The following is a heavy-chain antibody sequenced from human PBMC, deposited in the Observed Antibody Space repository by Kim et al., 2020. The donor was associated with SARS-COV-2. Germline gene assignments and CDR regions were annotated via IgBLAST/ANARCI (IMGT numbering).Heavy chain of an antibody. J-gene: IGHJ4*02. Sequence: GRVTITADESTSTAYMELSSLRSEDTAVYYCARHLYYYGSGSYYEGYFDYWGQGTLVTVSS. D-gene: IGHD3-10*01. V-gene: IGHV1-69*01. CDR3: ARHLYYYGSGSYYEGYFDY.